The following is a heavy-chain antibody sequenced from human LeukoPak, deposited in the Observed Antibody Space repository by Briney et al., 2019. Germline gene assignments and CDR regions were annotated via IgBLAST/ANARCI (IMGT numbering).Heavy chain of an antibody. Sequence: ASVKVSCTASGYTFTGYYMHWVRQAPGQGLEWMGWINPNSGGTNYAQKFQGRVTMTRDTSISTAYMELSRLRSDDTAVYYCARDGGKWYCSGWYPDWGQGTLVTVSS. D-gene: IGHD6-19*01. CDR1: GYTFTGYY. J-gene: IGHJ4*02. V-gene: IGHV1-2*02. CDR3: ARDGGKWYCSGWYPD. CDR2: INPNSGGT.